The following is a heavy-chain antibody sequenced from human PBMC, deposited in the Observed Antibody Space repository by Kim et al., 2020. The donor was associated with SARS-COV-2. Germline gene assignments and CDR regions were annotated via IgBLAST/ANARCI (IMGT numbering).Heavy chain of an antibody. CDR1: GGTFSSYA. CDR2: IIPILGIA. CDR3: ARGAMVRGVTTFDY. V-gene: IGHV1-69*04. J-gene: IGHJ4*02. Sequence: SVKVSCKASGGTFSSYAISWVRQAPGQGLEWMGRIIPILGIANYAQKFQGRVTITADKSTSTAYMELSSLRSEDTAVYYCARGAMVRGVTTFDYWGQGTLVTVSS. D-gene: IGHD3-10*01.